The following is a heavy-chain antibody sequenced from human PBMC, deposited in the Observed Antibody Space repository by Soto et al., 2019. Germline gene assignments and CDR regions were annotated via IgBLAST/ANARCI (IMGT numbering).Heavy chain of an antibody. Sequence: QVQLVESGGGLVKPGGSLRLSCAASGFTFSDYYMSWIRQAPGKGLEWVSYISSSGSTIYYADSVKGRFTISRDNAKNSLYLQMNSLRAEDTAVYYCARAGGEVTIFGVVITDVYYYYYMDVWGKGTTVTVSS. CDR3: ARAGGEVTIFGVVITDVYYYYYMDV. V-gene: IGHV3-11*01. CDR2: ISSSGSTI. D-gene: IGHD3-3*01. J-gene: IGHJ6*03. CDR1: GFTFSDYY.